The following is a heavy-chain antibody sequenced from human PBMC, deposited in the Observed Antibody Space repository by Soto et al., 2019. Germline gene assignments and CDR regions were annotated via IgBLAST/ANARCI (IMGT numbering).Heavy chain of an antibody. V-gene: IGHV1-8*01. CDR1: GYTFTSYD. J-gene: IGHJ4*02. Sequence: QVQLVQSGAEVKKPGASVKVSCKASGYTFTSYDINWVRQATGQGLEWMGWMNPNSGNTGYAQKFQGRVTMTRNTSISTAYMELSSLRSEDTAVYYCAKRSVVDRRKHISGVYFDFWGQGTLVVVSS. D-gene: IGHD2-15*01. CDR3: AKRSVVDRRKHISGVYFDF. CDR2: MNPNSGNT.